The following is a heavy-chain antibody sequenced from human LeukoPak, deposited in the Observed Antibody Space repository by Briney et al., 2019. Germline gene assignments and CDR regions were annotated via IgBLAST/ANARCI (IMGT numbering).Heavy chain of an antibody. D-gene: IGHD5-12*01. CDR2: MNPNSGNT. CDR3: ARVRYSGYDPSRGWFDP. V-gene: IGHV1-8*01. J-gene: IGHJ5*02. Sequence: GASVKVSCKASGYTFTSYDINWVRQATGQGLEWMGWMNPNSGNTGYAQKFQGRVTMTRNTSISTAYMELSSLRSEDTAVYYCARVRYSGYDPSRGWFDPWGQGTLVTVSS. CDR1: GYTFTSYD.